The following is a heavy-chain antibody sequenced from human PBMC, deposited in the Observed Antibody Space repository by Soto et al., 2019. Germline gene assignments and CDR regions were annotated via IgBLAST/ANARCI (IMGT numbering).Heavy chain of an antibody. J-gene: IGHJ6*02. D-gene: IGHD1-7*01. CDR2: ISGYNGDT. CDR3: AKNGQLPYYYYAMDV. CDR1: GYTFTRYG. Sequence: QGQLVQSGAEVKKPGASVKVSCKASGYTFTRYGISWVRQAPGQGLEWMGLISGYNGDTNYAQKLKGRVTMTIDTSTSTAYMELRSLTSDDTAVYYCAKNGQLPYYYYAMDVWGQGTTVTVSS. V-gene: IGHV1-18*01.